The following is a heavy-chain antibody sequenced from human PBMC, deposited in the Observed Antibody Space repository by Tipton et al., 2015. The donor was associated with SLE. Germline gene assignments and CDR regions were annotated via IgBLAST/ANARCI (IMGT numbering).Heavy chain of an antibody. V-gene: IGHV4-39*01. D-gene: IGHD6-19*01. J-gene: IGHJ4*02. CDR1: GYSISRSSYY. Sequence: LRLSCAVSGYSISRSSYYWGWIRQPPGKGLEWIGSIYYSGSTYYNPSLKSRVTIFVDTSKNQFSLRLSSVTAADTAVYYCARPHSSGWSDFDYWGQGTLVTVSS. CDR2: IYYSGST. CDR3: ARPHSSGWSDFDY.